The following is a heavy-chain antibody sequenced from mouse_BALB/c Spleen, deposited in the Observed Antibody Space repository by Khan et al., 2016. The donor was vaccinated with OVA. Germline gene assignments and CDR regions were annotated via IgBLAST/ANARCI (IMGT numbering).Heavy chain of an antibody. CDR1: GFTFTDYY. J-gene: IGHJ1*01. Sequence: EVELVESGGGLVQPGGSLRLSCATSGFTFTDYYMSWVRQPPGKALEWLGFIRNKANGYTTEYSASVKGRFTISRDNSQSILYLQMNTLRAEDSTTYYVARDKWYYGSPWYFDVWGAGTTVTVSS. CDR3: ARDKWYYGSPWYFDV. CDR2: IRNKANGYTT. V-gene: IGHV7-3*02. D-gene: IGHD1-1*01.